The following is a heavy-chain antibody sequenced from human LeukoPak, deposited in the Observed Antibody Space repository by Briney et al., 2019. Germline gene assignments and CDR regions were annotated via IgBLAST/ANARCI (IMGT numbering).Heavy chain of an antibody. CDR2: VRVITGST. J-gene: IGHJ4*02. Sequence: PGGSLRLSCAASGFTFSNYAMNWVRQAPGKGLEWVSLVRVITGSTYYADSVKGRFSISRDNSKNTIYLQMNSLRAEDTAVYYCARMILLLGDVLTVPPRGFDYWGQGTLVTVSS. CDR1: GFTFSNYA. D-gene: IGHD3-9*01. CDR3: ARMILLLGDVLTVPPRGFDY. V-gene: IGHV3-23*01.